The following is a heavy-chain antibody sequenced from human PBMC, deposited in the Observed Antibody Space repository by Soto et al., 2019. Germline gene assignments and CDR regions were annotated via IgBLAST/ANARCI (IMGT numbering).Heavy chain of an antibody. D-gene: IGHD3-3*01. CDR2: ISSSGSTI. CDR3: ARKGTLEWLLFSSRGHYGMDV. CDR1: EVKFSDYY. Sequence: GGLLILSCVASEVKFSDYYMTWIRQASGKGLEWVAYISSSGSTIYYADYVKGRFTISRDNAKNSLYLQMNSLRAEDTAVYYCARKGTLEWLLFSSRGHYGMDVWGQGTTVTVSS. V-gene: IGHV3-11*01. J-gene: IGHJ6*02.